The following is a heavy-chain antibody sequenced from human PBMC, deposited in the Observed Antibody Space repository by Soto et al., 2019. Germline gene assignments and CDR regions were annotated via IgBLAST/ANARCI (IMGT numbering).Heavy chain of an antibody. Sequence: SETLSLTCTVSGGSFRGYYWDWVRQPPGKGLEWIGEINHSGSSNYHPSLKSRVTISVATSKNQFSLTVNSVTPADTAVYYCARGEITLLGGMDVWGQGTTVTVSS. D-gene: IGHD3-10*01. CDR1: GGSFRGYY. CDR3: ARGEITLLGGMDV. CDR2: INHSGSS. J-gene: IGHJ6*02. V-gene: IGHV4-34*01.